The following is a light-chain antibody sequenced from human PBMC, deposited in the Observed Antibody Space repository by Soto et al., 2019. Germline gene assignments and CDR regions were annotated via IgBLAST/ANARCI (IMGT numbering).Light chain of an antibody. Sequence: EIVMTQSPATLSVSPGERATLSCRASQSVSSNLAWYQQKPGQAPRLLIYGASTRATGIPARFSGSGSGTEFTLTISSLQSEDFAVDYCQQYNNWPPGTFGQGTKLEIK. CDR3: QQYNNWPPGT. CDR2: GAS. V-gene: IGKV3-15*01. CDR1: QSVSSN. J-gene: IGKJ2*01.